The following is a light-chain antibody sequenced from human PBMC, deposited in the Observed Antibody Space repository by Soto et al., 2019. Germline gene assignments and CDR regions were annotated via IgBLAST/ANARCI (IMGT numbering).Light chain of an antibody. CDR1: SSDVGGYKY. CDR3: SSYTSSTLRVV. V-gene: IGLV2-14*01. J-gene: IGLJ2*01. Sequence: QSVLTQPASVSGSPGQSITISCTGTSSDVGGYKYVSWYQQYPGKAPKLMIYEVSNRPSGVSNRFSGSKSGNTASLTISGLQAEDEADYYCSSYTSSTLRVVFGGGTKLTVL. CDR2: EVS.